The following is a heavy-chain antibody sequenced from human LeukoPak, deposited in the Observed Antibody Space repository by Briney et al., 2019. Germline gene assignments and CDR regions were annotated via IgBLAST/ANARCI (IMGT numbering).Heavy chain of an antibody. CDR3: ARNSGGRRYYFTE. Sequence: GGSLRLSCAASGFIFSNSGMHWVRQAPGKGLEWVTVIYTDGSTKYYADSVKGRFTISRGNSQNTLYLQMNSLRAEDTAVYYCARNSGGRRYYFTEWGQGTLVTVSS. CDR2: IYTDGSTK. CDR1: GFIFSNSG. D-gene: IGHD3-10*01. J-gene: IGHJ4*02. V-gene: IGHV3-33*01.